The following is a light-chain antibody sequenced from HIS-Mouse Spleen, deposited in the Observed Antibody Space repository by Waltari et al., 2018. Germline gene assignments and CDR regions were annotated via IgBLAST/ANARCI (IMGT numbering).Light chain of an antibody. CDR1: SSDVGSYNL. Sequence: QSALTQPAPVSGSPGQSITISCTGTSSDVGSYNLVSWYQQHPGKAPKLMIYEGSKRASGVANRFSGSKSGNTASLTSSGLQDEDEADYFCCSYAGSSTWVFGGGTKLTVL. CDR3: CSYAGSSTWV. J-gene: IGLJ3*02. CDR2: EGS. V-gene: IGLV2-23*01.